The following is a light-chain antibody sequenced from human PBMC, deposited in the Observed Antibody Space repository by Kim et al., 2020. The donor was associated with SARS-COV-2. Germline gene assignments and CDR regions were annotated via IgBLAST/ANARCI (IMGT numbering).Light chain of an antibody. J-gene: IGKJ1*01. Sequence: VYPGERAARSGRASQSVSSTLAGYQHKPGQAPRILIYFASTRAAGIPVRFSGSGSGTEFTLTISSVQSEDFAVYYCQQYDSWPWTFGQGTKVDIK. CDR2: FAS. CDR1: QSVSST. V-gene: IGKV3-15*01. CDR3: QQYDSWPWT.